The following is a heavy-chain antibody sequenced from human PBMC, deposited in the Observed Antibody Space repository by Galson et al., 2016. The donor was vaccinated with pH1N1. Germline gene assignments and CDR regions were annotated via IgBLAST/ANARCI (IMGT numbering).Heavy chain of an antibody. J-gene: IGHJ4*02. V-gene: IGHV5-51*01. CDR2: IYPGDSDT. Sequence: QSGAEVTKPGESLKISCQGSGYSFSRHWIGWVRQMPGKGLEWMGIIYPGDSDTKYSPSFQGQVTFSADKSSNTAYVQWNSLKTSDTAMYFCARRSAVAGVDYWGQGTLVTVSS. CDR1: GYSFSRHW. CDR3: ARRSAVAGVDY. D-gene: IGHD6-19*01.